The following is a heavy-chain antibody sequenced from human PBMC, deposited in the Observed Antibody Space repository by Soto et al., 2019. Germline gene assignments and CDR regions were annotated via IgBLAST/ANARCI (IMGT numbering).Heavy chain of an antibody. CDR3: ARDSRWLKVWYFDL. Sequence: EVQLLESGGGLVQPGGSLRLSCAASGFTFSSYAMSWVRQAPGKGLEWVSAISGSGGSTYYEDSVKGRFTISRDNSKNTLYLQMNSLRAEDTAVYYCARDSRWLKVWYFDLWGRGTLVTVSS. D-gene: IGHD3-16*01. CDR2: ISGSGGST. V-gene: IGHV3-23*01. J-gene: IGHJ2*01. CDR1: GFTFSSYA.